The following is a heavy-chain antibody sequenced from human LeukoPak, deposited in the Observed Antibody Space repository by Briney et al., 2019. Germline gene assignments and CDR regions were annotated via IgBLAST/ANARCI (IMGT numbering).Heavy chain of an antibody. CDR1: GDSVSNNGGA. CDR3: AKGWAMDD. V-gene: IGHV6-1*01. D-gene: IGHD1-26*01. Sequence: SQTLSLTCASSGDSVSNNGGAWNWIRQSPSRGLEWLGRTYYRSKWFHDYAVSVETRITINPDTSKNHFSLQLKSVTPEDTAVYYCAKGWAMDDWGQGTTVTVSS. CDR2: TYYRSKWFH. J-gene: IGHJ6*02.